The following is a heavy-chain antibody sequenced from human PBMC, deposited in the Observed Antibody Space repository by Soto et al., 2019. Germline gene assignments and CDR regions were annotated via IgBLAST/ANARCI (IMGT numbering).Heavy chain of an antibody. V-gene: IGHV1-24*01. CDR1: GYTLTELS. D-gene: IGHD3-10*01. Sequence: ASVKVSCKVSGYTLTELSMHWVRQAPGKGLEWMGGFDPEDGETIYAQKFQGRVTMTEDTSTDTAYMELSSLRSEDTAVYYCATWFGEENWFDPWGQGTLVTVSS. J-gene: IGHJ5*02. CDR2: FDPEDGET. CDR3: ATWFGEENWFDP.